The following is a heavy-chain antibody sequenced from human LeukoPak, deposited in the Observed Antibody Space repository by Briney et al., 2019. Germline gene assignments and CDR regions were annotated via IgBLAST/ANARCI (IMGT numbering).Heavy chain of an antibody. Sequence: PSQTLSLTCTVSGGSISSGGYYWSWIRQHPGKGLEWIGYIYYSGSTYYNPSLKSRVTISVDTSKNQFSLKLSSVTAADTAVYYCARYIVGATLDASDIWGQGTMVTVSS. CDR3: ARYIVGATLDASDI. J-gene: IGHJ3*02. CDR1: GGSISSGGYY. D-gene: IGHD1-26*01. CDR2: IYYSGST. V-gene: IGHV4-31*03.